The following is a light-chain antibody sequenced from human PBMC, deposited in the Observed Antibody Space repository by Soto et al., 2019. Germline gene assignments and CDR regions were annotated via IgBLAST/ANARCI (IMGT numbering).Light chain of an antibody. Sequence: DIQMTQSPSTLSASVGDRVTITCRASQSLSRWLAWYQQKPGKAPKLLIYDASILESGVPSSFSGSASGTEFTPSITPLQPDDAATYYWQQYDSYAWTFAQGTKVDIK. J-gene: IGKJ1*01. CDR1: QSLSRW. CDR2: DAS. V-gene: IGKV1-5*01. CDR3: QQYDSYAWT.